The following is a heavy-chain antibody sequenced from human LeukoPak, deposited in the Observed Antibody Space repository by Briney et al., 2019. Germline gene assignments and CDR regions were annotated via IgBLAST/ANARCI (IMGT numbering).Heavy chain of an antibody. CDR2: IRSKTYGGTP. V-gene: IGHV3-49*04. J-gene: IGHJ4*02. D-gene: IGHD3-22*01. Sequence: GGSLRLSCAASGFTFSSYWMSWVRQAPGKGLEWVGFIRSKTYGGTPDYAASVKGRFTISRDDVKSIAYLQMSSLKTEDSGVYYCTRVPILRGGYYYAHDYWGQGTLVTVSS. CDR3: TRVPILRGGYYYAHDY. CDR1: GFTFSSYW.